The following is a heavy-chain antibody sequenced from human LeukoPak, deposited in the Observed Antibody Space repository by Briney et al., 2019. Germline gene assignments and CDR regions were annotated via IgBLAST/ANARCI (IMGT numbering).Heavy chain of an antibody. CDR3: ARSGVRSPPVIPAY. Sequence: PGGSLRLSCAASGFTFSDYYMSWIRQAPGKGLEWISYISSSSSYTNYADSVKGRFSISRDNAKNSLYQQMNSLRAEDTAVYYCARSGVRSPPVIPAYWGQGTLVIVAS. CDR1: GFTFSDYY. J-gene: IGHJ4*02. D-gene: IGHD2-2*01. V-gene: IGHV3-11*03. CDR2: ISSSSSYT.